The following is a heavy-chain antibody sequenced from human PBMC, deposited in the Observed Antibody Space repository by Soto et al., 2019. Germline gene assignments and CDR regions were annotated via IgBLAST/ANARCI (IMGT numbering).Heavy chain of an antibody. CDR1: GFTFSSYA. J-gene: IGHJ4*02. D-gene: IGHD6-13*01. CDR3: ARDRTLAAAGSFDY. CDR2: ISYDGSNK. Sequence: PGGSLRLSCAASGFTFSSYAMHWVRQAPGKGLEWVAVISYDGSNKYYADSVKGRFTISRDNSKNTLYLQMNSLRAEDTAVYYCARDRTLAAAGSFDYWGQGTLVTVSS. V-gene: IGHV3-30-3*01.